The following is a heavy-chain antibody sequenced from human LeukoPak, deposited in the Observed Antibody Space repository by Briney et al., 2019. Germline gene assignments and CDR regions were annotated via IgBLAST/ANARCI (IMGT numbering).Heavy chain of an antibody. CDR1: GGSISSSNW. CDR2: IYHSGST. CDR3: ARERDSGSYYFDY. V-gene: IGHV4-4*02. J-gene: IGHJ4*02. D-gene: IGHD1-26*01. Sequence: SGTLSLTCAVSGGSISSSNWWSWVRQPPGKGLEWIGEIYHSGSTNYNPSLKSRVTISVDKSKNQFSLKLSSVTAADTAVYHCARERDSGSYYFDYWGQGTLVTVSS.